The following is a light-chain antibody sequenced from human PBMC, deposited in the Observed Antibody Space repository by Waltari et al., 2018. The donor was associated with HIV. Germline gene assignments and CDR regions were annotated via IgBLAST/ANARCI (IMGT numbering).Light chain of an antibody. CDR1: SSTIGSNI. Sequence: QSVLTQPPSVSGTPGQNVPIPCSGSSSTIGSNIVNWYQQLPGAAPKLLIYSNDQRPSGVPDLFSGSKSGTSASLAISGLQSADEADYYCAAWDDSLNGMFGGGTRLTVL. CDR2: SND. V-gene: IGLV1-44*01. J-gene: IGLJ3*02. CDR3: AAWDDSLNGM.